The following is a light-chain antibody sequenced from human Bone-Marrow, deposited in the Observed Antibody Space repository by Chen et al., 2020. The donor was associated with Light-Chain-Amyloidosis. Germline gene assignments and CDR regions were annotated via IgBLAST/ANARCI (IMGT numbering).Light chain of an antibody. CDR3: QSADSSGTYEVI. V-gene: IGLV3-25*03. J-gene: IGLJ2*01. CDR2: RDT. Sequence: YELTQTPSVSVSPGQTARIPCSGDDLPMKYAYWYQQKPGQAPVLVIHRDTERPSGISERFSGSSSGTTATLTISGVQAEDEADYHCQSADSSGTYEVIFGGGTKLTVL. CDR1: DLPMKY.